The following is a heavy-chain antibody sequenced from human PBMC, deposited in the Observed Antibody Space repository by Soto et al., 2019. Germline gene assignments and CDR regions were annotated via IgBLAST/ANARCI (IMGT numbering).Heavy chain of an antibody. CDR2: INSDGSGS. J-gene: IGHJ6*02. D-gene: IGHD3-10*01. V-gene: IGHV3-74*01. CDR1: GFTFSTYW. Sequence: PGGSLRLSCAASGFTFSTYWMHWVRQAPGKGLVWVSRINSDGSGSNYADSVKGRFTISRDNAKNTLYLEMNSLRAEDTAVYYCASTITMVRGHGMDVWGQGTTVTVSS. CDR3: ASTITMVRGHGMDV.